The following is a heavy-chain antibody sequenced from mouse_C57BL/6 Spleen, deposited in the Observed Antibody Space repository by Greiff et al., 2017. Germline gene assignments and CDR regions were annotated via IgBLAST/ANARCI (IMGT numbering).Heavy chain of an antibody. V-gene: IGHV1-69*01. Sequence: VQLQQPGAELVMPGASVKLSCKASGYTFTSYWMHWVKQRPGQGLEWIGEIDPSDSYTNYNQKFKGKSTLTVDKSSSTAYMQLSSLTSEDSAVYYCARSPLLLDFDYWGQGTTLTVSS. CDR1: GYTFTSYW. D-gene: IGHD1-1*01. J-gene: IGHJ2*01. CDR2: IDPSDSYT. CDR3: ARSPLLLDFDY.